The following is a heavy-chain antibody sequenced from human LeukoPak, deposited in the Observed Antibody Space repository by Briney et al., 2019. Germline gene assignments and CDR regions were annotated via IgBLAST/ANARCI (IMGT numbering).Heavy chain of an antibody. J-gene: IGHJ4*02. CDR3: ARGDYGSGWLFDY. Sequence: GGSLRLSCAASGFIFRSHTMNWVRQAPGKGLECVLSICSSGTYMFYADPEKGSFTISRENPKNSLSLQIHTVRADDSGVYYCARGDYGSGWLFDYWGQGTLVTVSS. CDR1: GFIFRSHT. D-gene: IGHD6-19*01. V-gene: IGHV3-21*01. CDR2: ICSSGTYM.